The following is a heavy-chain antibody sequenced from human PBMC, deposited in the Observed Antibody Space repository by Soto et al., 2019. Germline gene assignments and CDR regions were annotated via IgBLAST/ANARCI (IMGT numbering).Heavy chain of an antibody. Sequence: SETLFLTCTVSGGSISGYYWSWIRQPGGKGLEWIGHLYTMGSTNYNPSLQSRVTMSVDTSKNEFSLKVSSVTAADTAVYFCARVRDYGLGTYRHYYGMDVWGQGTTVTVSS. J-gene: IGHJ6*02. CDR3: ARVRDYGLGTYRHYYGMDV. CDR1: GGSISGYY. V-gene: IGHV4-4*07. D-gene: IGHD3-10*01. CDR2: LYTMGST.